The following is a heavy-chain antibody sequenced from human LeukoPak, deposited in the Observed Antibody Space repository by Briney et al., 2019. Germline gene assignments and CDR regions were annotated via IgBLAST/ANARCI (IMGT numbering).Heavy chain of an antibody. Sequence: ASETLSLTCAVYGGSFSGYYWSWIRQPPGKGLEWIGEINHSGSTNYNPSLKSRVTISVDTSKNQFSLKLSSVTAADTAVYYCARDPVLPNSGYRFDYWGQGTLVTVSS. V-gene: IGHV4-34*01. CDR2: INHSGST. D-gene: IGHD7-27*01. J-gene: IGHJ4*02. CDR3: ARDPVLPNSGYRFDY. CDR1: GGSFSGYY.